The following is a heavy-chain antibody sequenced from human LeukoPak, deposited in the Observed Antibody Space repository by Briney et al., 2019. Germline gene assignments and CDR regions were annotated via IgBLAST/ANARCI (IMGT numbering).Heavy chain of an antibody. V-gene: IGHV3-23*01. CDR3: AREYYDPSGWG. Sequence: VGSLRLSYAASGFTFSSYGMSWVRQAPGKGLEWVSAISGSGGSTYYADSVKGRFTISRDNAKSSLFLQMNSLRAEDTALYYCAREYYDPSGWGRGQGTLVTVSS. J-gene: IGHJ4*02. CDR2: ISGSGGST. D-gene: IGHD3-22*01. CDR1: GFTFSSYG.